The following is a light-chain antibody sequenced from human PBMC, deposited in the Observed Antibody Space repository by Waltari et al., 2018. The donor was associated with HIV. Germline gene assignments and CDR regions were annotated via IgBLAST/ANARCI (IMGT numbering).Light chain of an antibody. J-gene: IGKJ2*01. CDR1: QSVLYSSNNLNY. V-gene: IGKV4-1*01. CDR3: QQYYSIPYT. CDR2: WAS. Sequence: DIVMTQSPDSLAVSLGERATINCKSSQSVLYSSNNLNYLAWYQQKPGHPPKLLIYWASTRESGVPDRFSGSGSGTDFTLTISSLQAEDVAVYYCQQYYSIPYTFGQGTKLEIK.